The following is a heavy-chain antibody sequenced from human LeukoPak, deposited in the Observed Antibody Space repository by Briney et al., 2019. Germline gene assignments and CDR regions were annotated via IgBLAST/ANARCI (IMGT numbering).Heavy chain of an antibody. V-gene: IGHV3-30*04. D-gene: IGHD3-22*01. Sequence: GGSLRLSCAASGFTFSSYAVHWVRQAPGKGLEWVALISYDERNKYYGDSVKGRFTVSRDNSKNTLYLQMNSLRAEDTAVYYCARDYDSSGYDSEYFEHWGQGTLVTVSS. CDR1: GFTFSSYA. J-gene: IGHJ1*01. CDR2: ISYDERNK. CDR3: ARDYDSSGYDSEYFEH.